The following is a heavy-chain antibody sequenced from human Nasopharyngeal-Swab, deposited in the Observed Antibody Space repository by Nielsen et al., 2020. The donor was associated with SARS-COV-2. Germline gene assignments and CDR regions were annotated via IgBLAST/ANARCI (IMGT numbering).Heavy chain of an antibody. J-gene: IGHJ6*02. Sequence: SLKISCAASGFTFDDYAMHWVRQAPGKGLEWVSGISWNSGSIGYADSVKGRFTISRDNAKNSLYLQMNSLRAGDTALYHCAKGYCNSISCPGMDVWGQGTTVTVSS. CDR1: GFTFDDYA. CDR3: AKGYCNSISCPGMDV. D-gene: IGHD2-2*01. V-gene: IGHV3-9*01. CDR2: ISWNSGSI.